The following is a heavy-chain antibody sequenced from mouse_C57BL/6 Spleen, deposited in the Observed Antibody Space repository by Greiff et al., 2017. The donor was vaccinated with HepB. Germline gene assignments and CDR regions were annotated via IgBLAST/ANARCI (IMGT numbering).Heavy chain of an antibody. Sequence: EVQLQQSGAELVRPGASVKLSCTASGFNIKDDYMHWVKQRPEQGLEWIGWIDPENGDTEYASKFQGKATITADTSSNTAYLQRSSLTSEDTAVYYCTTPWDYFDYWGQGTTLTVSS. CDR2: IDPENGDT. J-gene: IGHJ2*01. CDR1: GFNIKDDY. V-gene: IGHV14-4*01. CDR3: TTPWDYFDY.